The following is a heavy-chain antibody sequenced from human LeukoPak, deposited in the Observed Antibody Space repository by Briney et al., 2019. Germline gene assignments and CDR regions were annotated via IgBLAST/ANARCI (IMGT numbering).Heavy chain of an antibody. CDR2: INHSGST. CDR3: ARGKGYCSSTSCSWFYYYYYMDV. D-gene: IGHD2-2*01. CDR1: GYSISSGYY. V-gene: IGHV4-38-2*01. J-gene: IGHJ6*03. Sequence: SETLSLTCAVSGYSISSGYYWGWIRQPPGKGLEWIGSINHSGSTNYNPSLKSRVTISVDTSKNQFSLKLSSVTAADTAVYYCARGKGYCSSTSCSWFYYYYYMDVWGKGTTVTASS.